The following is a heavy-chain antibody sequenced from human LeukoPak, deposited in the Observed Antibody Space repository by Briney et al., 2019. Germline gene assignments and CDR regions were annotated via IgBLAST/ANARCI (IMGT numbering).Heavy chain of an antibody. V-gene: IGHV3-23*01. D-gene: IGHD3-10*01. Sequence: PGGSLRLSCAASGFTFSSYAMNWVRQAPGKGLEWVSGLSGNGGNKYYADSVKGRFTISRDNSKNTLYLQVNSLRAEDTAIYYCARDPNGSGPDFDCWGQGTLVIVSS. CDR3: ARDPNGSGPDFDC. CDR2: LSGNGGNK. J-gene: IGHJ4*02. CDR1: GFTFSSYA.